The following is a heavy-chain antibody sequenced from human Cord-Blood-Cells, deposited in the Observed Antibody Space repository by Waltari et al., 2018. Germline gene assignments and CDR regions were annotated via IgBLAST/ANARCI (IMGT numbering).Heavy chain of an antibody. CDR1: GFPFDDYA. D-gene: IGHD6-6*01. CDR3: AKDLDHSSSSAFDI. Sequence: EVQLVESGGVVVQPGGSLRLSCAASGFPFDDYAMHSLRPTPGKGLEWVSLISWDGGSTYYADSVKGRFTISRDNSKNSLYLQMNSLRAEDTALYYCAKDLDHSSSSAFDIWGQGTMVTVSS. V-gene: IGHV3-43D*04. J-gene: IGHJ3*02. CDR2: ISWDGGST.